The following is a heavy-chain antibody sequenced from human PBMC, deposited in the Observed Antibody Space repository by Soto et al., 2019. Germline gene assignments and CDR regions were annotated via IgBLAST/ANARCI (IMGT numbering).Heavy chain of an antibody. Sequence: SVKVSCKASGGTFSSYAISWVRQAPGQGLEWMGGIIPIFGTANYAQKFQGRVTITADESTSTAYMELSSLRSEDTAVYYCASSPDSYGYDWFDPWGQGTLVTVSS. V-gene: IGHV1-69*13. CDR2: IIPIFGTA. CDR1: GGTFSSYA. D-gene: IGHD5-18*01. J-gene: IGHJ5*02. CDR3: ASSPDSYGYDWFDP.